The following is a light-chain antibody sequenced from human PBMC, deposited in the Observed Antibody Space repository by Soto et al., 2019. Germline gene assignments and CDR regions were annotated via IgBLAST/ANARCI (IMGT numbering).Light chain of an antibody. CDR3: CSYAGSYTFYV. J-gene: IGLJ1*01. CDR1: SSDVGGYNY. V-gene: IGLV2-11*01. CDR2: DVS. Sequence: SLLTQPRPVSRAPGQSGTIPCPGNSSDVGGYNYVSWYQQHPGKAPKLMIYDVSKRPSGVPDRFSGSKSGNTASLTISGLQAEDEADYYCCSYAGSYTFYVFGTGTKVTVL.